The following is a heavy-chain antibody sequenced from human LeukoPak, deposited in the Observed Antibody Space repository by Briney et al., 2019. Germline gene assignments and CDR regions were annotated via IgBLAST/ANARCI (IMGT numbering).Heavy chain of an antibody. D-gene: IGHD5-18*01. CDR2: ISGSGGST. CDR3: AKDQGIQLWLKYFQH. V-gene: IGHV3-23*01. J-gene: IGHJ1*01. Sequence: GGSLRLSCAASGFTFSSYAMSWVHQAPGKGLEWVSVISGSGGSTYYADSVKGRFTISRDNSKSTLYLQMNSLRAEDTAVYYCAKDQGIQLWLKYFQHWGQGTLVTVSS. CDR1: GFTFSSYA.